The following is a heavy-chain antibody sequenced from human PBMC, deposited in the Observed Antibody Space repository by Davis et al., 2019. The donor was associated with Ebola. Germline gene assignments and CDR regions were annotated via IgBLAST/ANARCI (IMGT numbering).Heavy chain of an antibody. J-gene: IGHJ6*02. V-gene: IGHV1-18*01. CDR2: ISAYNGNT. D-gene: IGHD3-3*01. Sequence: ASVKVSCKASGYTFTSYGISWVRQAPGQGLEWMGWISAYNGNTNYAQKLRGRVTMTTDTSTSTAYMELRSLRSDDTAVYYCARDLRSPDFWSPLHYYYYYGMDVWGQGTTVTVSS. CDR3: ARDLRSPDFWSPLHYYYYYGMDV. CDR1: GYTFTSYG.